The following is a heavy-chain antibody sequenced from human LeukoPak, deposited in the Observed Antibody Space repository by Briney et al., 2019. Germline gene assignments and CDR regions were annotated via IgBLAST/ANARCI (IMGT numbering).Heavy chain of an antibody. Sequence: SETLSLTCTVSGGSISSYYWSWIRQPPGKGLEWIGYIYYSGSTNYNPSLKSRVTISVDTSKNQFSLKLSSVTAVDTAVYYCARTIYYYDSSGSGNAFDIWGQGTMVTVSS. CDR3: ARTIYYYDSSGSGNAFDI. D-gene: IGHD3-22*01. V-gene: IGHV4-59*01. CDR1: GGSISSYY. J-gene: IGHJ3*02. CDR2: IYYSGST.